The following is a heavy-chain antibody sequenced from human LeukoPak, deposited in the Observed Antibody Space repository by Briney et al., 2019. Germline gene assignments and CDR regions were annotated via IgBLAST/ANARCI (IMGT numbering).Heavy chain of an antibody. CDR2: ISPKSGDT. D-gene: IGHD3-22*01. V-gene: IGHV1-2*02. CDR3: ARGRDDSTGHYDAFDI. J-gene: IGHJ3*02. CDR1: GYSFGDNY. Sequence: ASVTVSCTASGYSFGDNYVHWVRQAPGQGLEYMGWISPKSGDTNLSQRFKGRLTLTSDTSINTVYMEMRKLRSEDTAVYFCARGRDDSTGHYDAFDIWGHGTMVTVSS.